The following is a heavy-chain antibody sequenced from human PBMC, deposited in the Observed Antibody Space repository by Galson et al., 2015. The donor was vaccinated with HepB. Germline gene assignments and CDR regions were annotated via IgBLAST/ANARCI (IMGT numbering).Heavy chain of an antibody. J-gene: IGHJ4*02. CDR1: GGSINNYY. Sequence: SETLSLTCTVSGGSINNYYWSWIRQPPGKGLEWIGYVHYTGRTEYNPFLNRPVTISVDTSGNQVSLKLRSVTAADTAVYFCARHPGRGSDGYAFDNWGQGILVTVSS. V-gene: IGHV4-59*08. D-gene: IGHD2-21*02. CDR3: ARHPGRGSDGYAFDN. CDR2: VHYTGRT.